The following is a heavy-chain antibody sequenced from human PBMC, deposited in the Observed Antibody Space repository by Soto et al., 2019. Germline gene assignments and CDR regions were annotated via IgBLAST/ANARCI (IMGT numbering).Heavy chain of an antibody. Sequence: GGSLRLSCAASGFTFSSYGMHWVRQAPGKGLEWVAVISYDGSNKYYADSVKGRFTISRDNSKNTLYLQMNSLRAEDTAVYYCSAGDPLDYWGQGTLVTVS. CDR2: ISYDGSNK. CDR1: GFTFSSYG. J-gene: IGHJ4*02. V-gene: IGHV3-30*03. D-gene: IGHD4-17*01. CDR3: SAGDPLDY.